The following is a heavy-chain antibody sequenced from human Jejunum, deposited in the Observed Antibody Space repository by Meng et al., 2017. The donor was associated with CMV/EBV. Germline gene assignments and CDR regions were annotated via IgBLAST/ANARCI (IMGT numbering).Heavy chain of an antibody. Sequence: GSFSGGHYYWNWIQQPPGKGLEWIGYIYNSGSTDYNPSLESRVTISLDTSKNQFSLKLSSLTAADTAVYYCARNVYTYGFDAFDIWGQGTMVTVSS. D-gene: IGHD5-18*01. V-gene: IGHV4-61*01. J-gene: IGHJ3*02. CDR2: IYNSGST. CDR1: GSFSGGHYY. CDR3: ARNVYTYGFDAFDI.